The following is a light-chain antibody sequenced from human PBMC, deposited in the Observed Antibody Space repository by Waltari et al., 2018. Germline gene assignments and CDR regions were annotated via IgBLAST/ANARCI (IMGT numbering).Light chain of an antibody. Sequence: QTVVTQEPSLTVSPGGTVTLTCASSTGAVTSGFYPSWFQQKPGQPPRALIYSTNNKHSWTPARFSGSLLGGKAALTLSGVQVEDEAEYYCLPYYGGAQVFGGGTKLTVL. CDR1: TGAVTSGFY. V-gene: IGLV7-43*01. CDR3: LPYYGGAQV. CDR2: STN. J-gene: IGLJ3*02.